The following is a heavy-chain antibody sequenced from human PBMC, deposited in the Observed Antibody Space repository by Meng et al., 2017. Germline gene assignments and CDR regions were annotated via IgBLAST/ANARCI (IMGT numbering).Heavy chain of an antibody. CDR2: ISGSGGST. CDR1: GFTFSSYA. J-gene: IGHJ3*02. V-gene: IGHV3-23*01. CDR3: AAYCGGDCLGWWNAFDI. Sequence: GESLKISCAASGFTFSSYAMSWVRQAPGKGLEWVSTISGSGGSTYYADSVKGRFTISRDNSKTTLYLQMNSLRAEDTAVYYCAAYCGGDCLGWWNAFDIWGQGTMVTVSS. D-gene: IGHD2-21*02.